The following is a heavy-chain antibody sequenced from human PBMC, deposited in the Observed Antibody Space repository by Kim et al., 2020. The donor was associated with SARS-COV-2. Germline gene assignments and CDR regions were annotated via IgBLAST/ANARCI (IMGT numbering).Heavy chain of an antibody. Sequence: SETLSLTCAVYGGSFSGYYWSWIRQPPGKGLEWIGEINHSGSTNYNPSLKSRVTISVDTSKNQFSLKLSSVTAADTAVYYCARGLEPGIAVAGRPIDYWGQGTLVTVSS. CDR3: ARGLEPGIAVAGRPIDY. J-gene: IGHJ4*02. CDR1: GGSFSGYY. D-gene: IGHD6-19*01. V-gene: IGHV4-34*01. CDR2: INHSGST.